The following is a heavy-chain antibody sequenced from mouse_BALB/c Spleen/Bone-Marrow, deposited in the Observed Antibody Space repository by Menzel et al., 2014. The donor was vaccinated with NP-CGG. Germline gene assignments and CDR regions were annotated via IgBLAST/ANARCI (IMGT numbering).Heavy chain of an antibody. D-gene: IGHD2-4*01. CDR1: DYSFTSYY. CDR2: IDPFNGDT. CDR3: ARRVITTGPGFAY. V-gene: IGHV1S135*01. Sequence: SGPELMKPGASVKISCKASDYSFTSYYMHWVKQSHGKSLEWVGYIDPFNGDTNYNQKFKGKATLTVDKSSSTAYMHLSSLTSEDSAVYYCARRVITTGPGFAYWGQGTLVTVSA. J-gene: IGHJ3*01.